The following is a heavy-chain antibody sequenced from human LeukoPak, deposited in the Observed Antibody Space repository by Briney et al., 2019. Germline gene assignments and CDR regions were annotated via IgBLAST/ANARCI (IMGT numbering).Heavy chain of an antibody. J-gene: IGHJ4*02. V-gene: IGHV3-23*01. CDR2: ISGSGGGT. D-gene: IGHD4-17*01. Sequence: QPGGSLLLSCAASGFTFSSYAMSWGRQAPGKGLEWVSAISGSGGGTYYADSVKGRFTISRDNSKNTLYLQMNSLRAEDTAVYYCAKATPTDYGDYQPFDYWGQGTLVTVSS. CDR1: GFTFSSYA. CDR3: AKATPTDYGDYQPFDY.